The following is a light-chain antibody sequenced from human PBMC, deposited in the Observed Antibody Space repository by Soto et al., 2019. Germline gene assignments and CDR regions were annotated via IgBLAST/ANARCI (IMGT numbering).Light chain of an antibody. Sequence: IVFTQSPGTLSLSPGERATLSCRASQSFTSRSLAWYQQKPGLAPRLLISGTSNRAAGIPDRFSGSGSGTDFTLTISRLEPEDFAVYYCQQYDSSPRTFGQGTKVDIK. CDR2: GTS. J-gene: IGKJ1*01. CDR3: QQYDSSPRT. V-gene: IGKV3-20*01. CDR1: QSFTSRS.